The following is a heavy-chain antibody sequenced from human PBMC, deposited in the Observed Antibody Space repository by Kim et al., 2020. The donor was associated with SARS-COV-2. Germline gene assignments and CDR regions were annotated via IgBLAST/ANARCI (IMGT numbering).Heavy chain of an antibody. J-gene: IGHJ6*02. CDR1: GFTFSSYD. CDR3: ARDLPKYYYGSGYGMDV. CDR2: IGTAGDT. Sequence: GGSLRLSCAASGFTFSSYDMHWVRQATGKGLEWVSAIGTAGDTYYPGSVKGRFTISRENAKNSLYLQMNSLRAGDTAVHYCARDLPKYYYGSGYGMDVWGQGTTVTVSS. D-gene: IGHD3-10*01. V-gene: IGHV3-13*04.